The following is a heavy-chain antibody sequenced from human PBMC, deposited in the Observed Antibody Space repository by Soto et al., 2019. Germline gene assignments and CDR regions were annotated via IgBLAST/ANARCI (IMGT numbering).Heavy chain of an antibody. D-gene: IGHD1-1*01. CDR1: GFSLSTSGVG. CDR3: VHRQPTALLDY. V-gene: IGHV2-5*01. Sequence: SGPTLVNPTQTLTLTCTFSGFSLSTSGVGVGWIRQPPGKALEWLALIYWNNDKRYSPSLKSRLTITKDTSKNQVVLTMTNVDLVDTATYYCVHRQPTALLDYWGQGTLVTVSS. CDR2: IYWNNDK. J-gene: IGHJ4*02.